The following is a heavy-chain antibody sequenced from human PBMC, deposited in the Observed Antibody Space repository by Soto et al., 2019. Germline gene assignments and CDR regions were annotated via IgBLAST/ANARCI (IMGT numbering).Heavy chain of an antibody. D-gene: IGHD6-6*01. CDR1: GGTFSSYA. V-gene: IGHV1-69*06. CDR2: IIPIFGTA. Sequence: QVQLVQSGAEVKKPGSSVKVSCKASGGTFSSYAISWVRQAPGQGLEWMGGIIPIFGTANYAQKFQGRVTITADKSTSTAYMELSSLRSVDTAVYYCARNRIAARDYYYYGMDVWGQGTTVTVSS. CDR3: ARNRIAARDYYYYGMDV. J-gene: IGHJ6*02.